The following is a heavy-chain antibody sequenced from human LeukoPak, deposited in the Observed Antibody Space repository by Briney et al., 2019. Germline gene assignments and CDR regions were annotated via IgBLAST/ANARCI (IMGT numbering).Heavy chain of an antibody. V-gene: IGHV3-48*03. D-gene: IGHD3-10*02. J-gene: IGHJ6*04. CDR2: ISSSGSTI. CDR3: AELGITMIGGV. CDR1: GFTFSSYE. Sequence: PTGGSLRLSCAASGFTFSSYEMNWVRQAPGKGLEWVSYISSSGSTIYYADSVKGRFTISRDNAKNSLYLQMNSLRAEDTAVYYCAELGITMIGGVWGEGTTVTISS.